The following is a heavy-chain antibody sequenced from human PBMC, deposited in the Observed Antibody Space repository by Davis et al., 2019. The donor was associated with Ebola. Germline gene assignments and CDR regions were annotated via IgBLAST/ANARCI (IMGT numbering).Heavy chain of an antibody. V-gene: IGHV4-34*01. D-gene: IGHD3-3*01. CDR2: INHSGST. CDR1: GGSFSGYY. CDR3: VRTYYDFWSGCMDV. Sequence: SETLSLTCAVYGGSFSGYYWSWIRQPPGKGLEWIGEINHSGSTNYNPSLKSRVPISVDTSKNQFSLKLSSVTAADTAVYYCVRTYYDFWSGCMDVWGQGTTVTVSS. J-gene: IGHJ6*02.